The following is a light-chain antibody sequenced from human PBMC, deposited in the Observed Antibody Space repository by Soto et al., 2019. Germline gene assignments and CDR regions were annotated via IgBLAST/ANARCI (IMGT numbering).Light chain of an antibody. J-gene: IGLJ2*01. CDR1: SSDVGGYNY. CDR2: DVS. CDR3: SSYTSSSTLV. V-gene: IGLV2-14*03. Sequence: QSVLTQPASVSGSPGQSITISCTGTSSDVGGYNYVSWYQQHPGKVPKLMIYDVSNRPSGVSNRFSGSKSGNTASLTISGLQAEDEADYYCSSYTSSSTLVFGGGTKLPVL.